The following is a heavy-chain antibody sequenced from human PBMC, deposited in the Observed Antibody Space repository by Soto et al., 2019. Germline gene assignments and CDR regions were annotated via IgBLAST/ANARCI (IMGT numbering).Heavy chain of an antibody. CDR3: ARGGLYFGEFLHDY. Sequence: GGSLRLSCAASGFTFSTYSMNWVRQAPGKGLEWVSSISSSSSYIYYADSVKGRFTISRDNAKNSLYLQMNSLGAEDTAVYYCARGGLYFGEFLHDYCGQGTLVTVSS. V-gene: IGHV3-21*01. J-gene: IGHJ4*02. CDR2: ISSSSSYI. D-gene: IGHD3-10*01. CDR1: GFTFSTYS.